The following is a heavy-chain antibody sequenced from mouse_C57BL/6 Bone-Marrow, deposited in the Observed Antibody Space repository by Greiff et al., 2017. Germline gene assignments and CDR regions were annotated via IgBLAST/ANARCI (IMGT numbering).Heavy chain of an antibody. J-gene: IGHJ4*01. D-gene: IGHD1-1*01. Sequence: EVQRVESGGGLVQPGGSLKLSCAASGFTFSDYYMYWVRPTPEKRLEWVAYISNGGGSTYYPDTVKGRFPISRDNSKSTLYLQMSRLKSEDTAMYYCASLYDGSSLYAMDYWGQGTSVTVSS. CDR3: ASLYDGSSLYAMDY. CDR2: ISNGGGST. V-gene: IGHV5-12*01. CDR1: GFTFSDYY.